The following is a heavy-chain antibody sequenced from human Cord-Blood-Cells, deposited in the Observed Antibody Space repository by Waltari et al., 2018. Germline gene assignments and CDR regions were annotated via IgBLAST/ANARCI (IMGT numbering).Heavy chain of an antibody. D-gene: IGHD2-2*01. CDR2: ISGSGGST. J-gene: IGHJ6*03. CDR3: AKDVYCSSTSCYYYYYYMDV. Sequence: EVQLLESGGGLVQPGGSLRLSCAASGFTFSSYAMSWVRQAPGKGPGWVSAISGSGGSTYYADSVKGRFTISRDNSKNTLYLQMNSLRAEDTAVYYCAKDVYCSSTSCYYYYYYMDVWGKGTTVTVSS. V-gene: IGHV3-23*01. CDR1: GFTFSSYA.